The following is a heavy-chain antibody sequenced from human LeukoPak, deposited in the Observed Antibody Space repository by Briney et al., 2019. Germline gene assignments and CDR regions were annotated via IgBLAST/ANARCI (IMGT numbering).Heavy chain of an antibody. CDR3: AKPPMIFYYYYGMDV. D-gene: IGHD3-22*01. V-gene: IGHV3-30*18. Sequence: GRSLRLSCAASGFTFSSYGMHWVRQAPGKGLEWVAVISYDGSNKYYADSVKGRFTISRDNSKNTLYLQMNSLRAEDTAVYYCAKPPMIFYYYYGMDVWGQGTTVTVSS. CDR2: ISYDGSNK. CDR1: GFTFSSYG. J-gene: IGHJ6*02.